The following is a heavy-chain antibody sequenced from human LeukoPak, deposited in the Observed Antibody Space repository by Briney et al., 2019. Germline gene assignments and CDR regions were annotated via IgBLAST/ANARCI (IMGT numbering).Heavy chain of an antibody. CDR1: GFTFSTCA. CDR2: ISGTTSGT. CDR3: AKDRSSGWYYFDY. V-gene: IGHV3-23*01. D-gene: IGHD6-19*01. Sequence: GSLRLSCAASGFTFSTCAMSWVRQAPGKGLEWVSGISGTTSGTYYADSVKGRFTISRDNSKNTLFLQVNSLRAEDTAVYYCAKDRSSGWYYFDYWGQGTLVTVSS. J-gene: IGHJ4*02.